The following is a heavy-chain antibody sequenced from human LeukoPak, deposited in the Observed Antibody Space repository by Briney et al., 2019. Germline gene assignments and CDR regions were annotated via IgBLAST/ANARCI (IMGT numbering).Heavy chain of an antibody. CDR2: IYSGGST. J-gene: IGHJ4*02. V-gene: IGHV3-66*01. CDR3: AKLYNYGYIN. D-gene: IGHD5-18*01. CDR1: GITVSSNH. Sequence: GGSLRLSCAASGITVSSNHMSWVRQAPGKELEWVSVIYSGGSTYYADSVKGRFTISRDNSKNTLYLQMDSLRTEDTAVYFCAKLYNYGYINWGQGTLVTVSS.